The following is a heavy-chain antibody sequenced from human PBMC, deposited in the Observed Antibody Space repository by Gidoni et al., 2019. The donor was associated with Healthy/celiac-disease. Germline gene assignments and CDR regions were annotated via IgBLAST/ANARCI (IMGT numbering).Heavy chain of an antibody. V-gene: IGHV3-23*01. CDR3: AKEYVWGSYVDY. CDR1: GFTFSSYA. J-gene: IGHJ4*02. D-gene: IGHD3-16*01. CDR2: ISGSGCST. Sequence: EVQLLESGGGLVQPGGSLRLSCAASGFTFSSYALSWVRQAPGKGLEWVSAISGSGCSTYYADSVKGRFTISRDNSKNTLYLQMNSLRAEDTAVYYCAKEYVWGSYVDYWGQGTLVTVSS.